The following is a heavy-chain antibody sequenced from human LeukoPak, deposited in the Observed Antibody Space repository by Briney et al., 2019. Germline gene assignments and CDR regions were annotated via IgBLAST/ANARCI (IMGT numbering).Heavy chain of an antibody. CDR1: SGSISGDTSY. J-gene: IGHJ4*02. CDR2: VYYTGST. D-gene: IGHD2-8*01. Sequence: SETLSLTCTASSGSISGDTSYWGWIRQPPGKGLEWIASVYYTGSTYYNPSLRSRVTISVDTSKNQFFLKIDSLTAADTAVYYCARHVPPPVNGMDYWGQGTLVAVSS. CDR3: ARHVPPPVNGMDY. V-gene: IGHV4-39*01.